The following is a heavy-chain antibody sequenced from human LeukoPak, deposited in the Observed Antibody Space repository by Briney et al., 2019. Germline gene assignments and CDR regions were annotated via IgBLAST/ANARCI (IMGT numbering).Heavy chain of an antibody. CDR2: ILYDGSAK. V-gene: IGHV3-30*02. J-gene: IGHJ4*02. Sequence: GGSLRLSCAASGFTFSSYGMHWVRQAPGKGLEWVTFILYDGSAKYYADSVKGRFTVSRDNSKNTLYLQMNSLRAEDTAVYYCARDLRTPSDTNIAIDYWGQGALVTVSS. CDR3: ARDLRTPSDTNIAIDY. CDR1: GFTFSSYG. D-gene: IGHD4-23*01.